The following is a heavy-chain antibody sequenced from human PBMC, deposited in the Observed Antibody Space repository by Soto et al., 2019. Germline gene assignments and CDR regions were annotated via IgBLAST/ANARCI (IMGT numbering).Heavy chain of an antibody. D-gene: IGHD2-15*01. CDR1: AYTFTGYY. V-gene: IGHV1-2*02. CDR2: MNPNNSDT. CDR3: ARDGPGGGNDDFDY. J-gene: IGHJ4*02. Sequence: GASVKGSCKASAYTFTGYYIHWVRQAPGQGLEWMGWMNPNNSDTRYAPQFQGRVTLTRDTSINTAYMDLRGLTADDTAIYYCARDGPGGGNDDFDYWGQGTLVTVSS.